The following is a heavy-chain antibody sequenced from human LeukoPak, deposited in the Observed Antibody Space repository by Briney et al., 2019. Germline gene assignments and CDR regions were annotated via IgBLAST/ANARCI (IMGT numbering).Heavy chain of an antibody. CDR2: ISYDGSNK. CDR1: GFTFSSYA. Sequence: GRSLRLSCAASGFTFSSYAMHWVRQAPGKGLEWEAVISYDGSNKYYADSVKGRFTISRDNSKNTLYLQMNSLRAEDTAVYYCASSDILTGYYTAIFDYWGQGTLVTVSS. V-gene: IGHV3-30-3*01. J-gene: IGHJ4*02. CDR3: ASSDILTGYYTAIFDY. D-gene: IGHD3-9*01.